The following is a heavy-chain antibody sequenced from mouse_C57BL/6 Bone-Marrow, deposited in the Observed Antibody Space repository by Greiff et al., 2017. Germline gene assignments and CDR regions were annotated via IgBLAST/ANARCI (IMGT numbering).Heavy chain of an antibody. D-gene: IGHD1-1*01. Sequence: QVQLQQPGTELVKPGASVKLSCKASGYTFTSYWMHWVKQRPGQGLEWIGNINPNNGGSNYNEKFKNKATLTVDTSSSTTYMQLSSLTSDDSSVYFCARSWVDGSSLDWYFDVWGTGTTVTVSS. CDR3: ARSWVDGSSLDWYFDV. CDR2: INPNNGGS. J-gene: IGHJ1*03. V-gene: IGHV1-53*01. CDR1: GYTFTSYW.